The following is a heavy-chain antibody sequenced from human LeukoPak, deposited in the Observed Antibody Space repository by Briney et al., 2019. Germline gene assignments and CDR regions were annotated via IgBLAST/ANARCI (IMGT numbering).Heavy chain of an antibody. CDR2: VNWNGIST. CDR1: GFTFDDYG. V-gene: IGHV3-20*04. J-gene: IGHJ6*03. Sequence: PGGSLRLSCVASGFTFDDYGMSWVRQAPGRGLEWVSGVNWNGISTGYADSVKGRFTISRDNAKNSLYLQMNSLRAEDTALYYCARERGGDYTNYYYYYYMDIWGKGTTVTVSS. D-gene: IGHD4-11*01. CDR3: ARERGGDYTNYYYYYYMDI.